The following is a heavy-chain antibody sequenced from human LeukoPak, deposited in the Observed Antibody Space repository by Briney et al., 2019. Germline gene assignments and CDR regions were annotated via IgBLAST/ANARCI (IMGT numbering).Heavy chain of an antibody. CDR3: ATGRDWNDVRTRVFDY. CDR2: ISYDGSDK. D-gene: IGHD1-1*01. V-gene: IGHV3-30*04. CDR1: GFTFSSYA. J-gene: IGHJ4*02. Sequence: GGSLRLSCAASGFTFSSYAVHWVRQAPGKGLEWVTVISYDGSDKYYADSVKGRFTISRDNSKNTLYLQMNSLRTEDTAVYYCATGRDWNDVRTRVFDYWGQGTLVTVSS.